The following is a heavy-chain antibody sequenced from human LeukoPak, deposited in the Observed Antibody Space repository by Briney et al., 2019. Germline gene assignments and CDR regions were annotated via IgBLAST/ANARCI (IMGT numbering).Heavy chain of an antibody. CDR2: ISGSGGST. J-gene: IGHJ5*02. CDR3: AKTLRITGTLWFDP. CDR1: GFTFSSYA. D-gene: IGHD1-7*01. V-gene: IGHV3-23*01. Sequence: GWSLTLSCAASGFTFSSYAMSWVRQARWKGLEWVAVISGSGGSTYYAGSVKGRFSISRDNSKNTLYLQMNSLRAEDTAVYYCAKTLRITGTLWFDPWGQGTLVTVSS.